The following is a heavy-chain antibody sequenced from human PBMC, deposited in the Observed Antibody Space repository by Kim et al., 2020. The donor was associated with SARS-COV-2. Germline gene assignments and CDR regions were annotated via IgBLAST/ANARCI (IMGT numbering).Heavy chain of an antibody. CDR1: GYTFTSYY. Sequence: ASVKVSCKASGYTFTSYYMHWVRQAPGQGLEWMGIINPSGGSTSYAQKFQGRVTMTRDTSTSTVYMELSSLRSEDTAVYYCARTIVVVVAAYYYGMDVWGQGTTVTVSS. V-gene: IGHV1-46*01. CDR2: INPSGGST. D-gene: IGHD2-15*01. CDR3: ARTIVVVVAAYYYGMDV. J-gene: IGHJ6*02.